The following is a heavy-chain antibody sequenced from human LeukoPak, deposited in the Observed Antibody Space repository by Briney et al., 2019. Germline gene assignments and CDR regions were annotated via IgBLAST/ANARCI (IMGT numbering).Heavy chain of an antibody. D-gene: IGHD3-10*02. Sequence: ASVKVSCKVSGYTLTELSMHWVRQAPGKGLEWMGGFDPEDGETIYAQKFQGRVTMTEDTSTDTAYMELSSLRSEDTAVYYCARDEPMLYYFDYWGQGTLVTVSS. CDR1: GYTLTELS. CDR3: ARDEPMLYYFDY. V-gene: IGHV1-24*01. J-gene: IGHJ4*02. CDR2: FDPEDGET.